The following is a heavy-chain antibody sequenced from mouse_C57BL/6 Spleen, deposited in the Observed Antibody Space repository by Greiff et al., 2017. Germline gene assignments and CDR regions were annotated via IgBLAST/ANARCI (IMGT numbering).Heavy chain of an antibody. Sequence: QVQLQQSGAELAKPGASVTLSCKASGYTFTSYWMHWVKQRPGQGLEWIGYINPSSGYTKYNQKFKDKATLTADKSSSTAYMQLSSLTYEDSAVYDCARANYGSSYRGYFDVWGTGTTVTVSS. J-gene: IGHJ1*03. CDR3: ARANYGSSYRGYFDV. CDR2: INPSSGYT. CDR1: GYTFTSYW. V-gene: IGHV1-7*01. D-gene: IGHD1-1*01.